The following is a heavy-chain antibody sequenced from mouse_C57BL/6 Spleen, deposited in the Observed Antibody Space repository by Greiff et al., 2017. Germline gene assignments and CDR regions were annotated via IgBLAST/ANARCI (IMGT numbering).Heavy chain of an antibody. J-gene: IGHJ2*01. Sequence: VQLQQSGPGLVQPSQSLSITCTVSGFSLTSYGVNWVRQSPGKGLEWLGVIWSGGSTDYNADLIPRLSISKDNAKSQVFIKMNSLRADATAIYYWAIQDYSFTCWGQGTTLTVSS. CDR1: GFSLTSYG. CDR2: IWSGGST. CDR3: AIQDYSFTC. V-gene: IGHV2-2*01.